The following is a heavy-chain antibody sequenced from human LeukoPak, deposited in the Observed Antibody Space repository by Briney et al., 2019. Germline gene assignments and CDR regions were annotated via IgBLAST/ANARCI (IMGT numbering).Heavy chain of an antibody. CDR1: GYSFTSYW. CDR3: ARHRRFGTTNRWSAFDI. J-gene: IGHJ3*02. CDR2: IYPGDSDT. D-gene: IGHD3-16*01. Sequence: GESLKISCKGSGYSFTSYWIGWVRQMPGKGLEWMGIIYPGDSDTRYSPSFQGQVTISADKSISTAYLQWSSLKASDTAMYYCARHRRFGTTNRWSAFDIWGQGTMVTVSS. V-gene: IGHV5-51*01.